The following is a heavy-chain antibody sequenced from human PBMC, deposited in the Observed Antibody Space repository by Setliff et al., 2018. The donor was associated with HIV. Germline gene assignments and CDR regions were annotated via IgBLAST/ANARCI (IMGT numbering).Heavy chain of an antibody. CDR1: GDSISSRFH. CDR3: ARQAGTYWGFAYYMDV. D-gene: IGHD7-27*01. CDR2: AHSSGNT. J-gene: IGHJ6*03. V-gene: IGHV4-39*01. Sequence: PSETLSLTCTVSGDSISSRFHWGWIRQPPGKGLEWIAIAHSSGNTYYNPSLESRVTIAVDMSKSQVSLNLTSVTAADTAVYYCARQAGTYWGFAYYMDVCGKGTTVTVSS.